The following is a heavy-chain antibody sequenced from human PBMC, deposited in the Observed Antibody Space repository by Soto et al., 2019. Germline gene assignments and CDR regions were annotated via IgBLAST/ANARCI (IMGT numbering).Heavy chain of an antibody. D-gene: IGHD2-15*01. CDR1: GFTFSDYY. Sequence: GGSLRLSCAASGFTFSDYYMSWIRQAPGKGLEWVSYISSSGSTIYYADSVKGRFTISRDNAKNSLYLQMNSLRAEDTAVYYCATPPCHCSGGSCYFFFWGWGTLVNVSA. J-gene: IGHJ4*02. CDR2: ISSSGSTI. CDR3: ATPPCHCSGGSCYFFF. V-gene: IGHV3-11*01.